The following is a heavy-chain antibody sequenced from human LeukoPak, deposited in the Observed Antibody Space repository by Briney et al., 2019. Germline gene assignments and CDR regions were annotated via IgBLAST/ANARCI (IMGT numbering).Heavy chain of an antibody. D-gene: IGHD1-14*01. CDR2: IWYDGSNK. CDR3: AKDQGTRTTIDY. V-gene: IGHV3-33*06. J-gene: IGHJ4*02. Sequence: GGSLRLSCAASGFTFSSYGMHWVRQAPGKGLEWVAVIWYDGSNKYYADSVKGRFTISRDNSKNTLYLQMNSLRAEDTAVYYCAKDQGTRTTIDYWGQGTLVTVSS. CDR1: GFTFSSYG.